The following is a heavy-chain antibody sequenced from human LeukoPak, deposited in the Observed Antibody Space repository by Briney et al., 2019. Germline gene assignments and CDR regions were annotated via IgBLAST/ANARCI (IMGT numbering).Heavy chain of an antibody. CDR2: IIPMFGTA. CDR1: GGTFSNYA. D-gene: IGHD2-21*02. Sequence: ASVKVSCEASGGTFSNYAISWVRQAPGQGLEWMGGIIPMFGTANYAQKFQGRVTITTDESTSTAYMELSSLRSEDTAVYYCARGGYCGGDCYWISYYWGQGTLVTVSS. V-gene: IGHV1-69*05. CDR3: ARGGYCGGDCYWISYY. J-gene: IGHJ4*02.